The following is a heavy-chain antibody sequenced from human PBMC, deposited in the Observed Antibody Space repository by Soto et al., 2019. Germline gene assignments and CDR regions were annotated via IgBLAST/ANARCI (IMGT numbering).Heavy chain of an antibody. CDR2: AYSSGSA. CDR3: ARRTISGVITDYFDY. D-gene: IGHD3-3*01. V-gene: IGHV4-59*08. Sequence: SETLSLTCTVSGASISSDYWSWIRQPPGKGLEWIGYAYSSGSAIYNPSLKSRVTISLDTSKSQFSLKLSSVTAADTAVYYCARRTISGVITDYFDYWGQGTLVTVSS. J-gene: IGHJ4*02. CDR1: GASISSDY.